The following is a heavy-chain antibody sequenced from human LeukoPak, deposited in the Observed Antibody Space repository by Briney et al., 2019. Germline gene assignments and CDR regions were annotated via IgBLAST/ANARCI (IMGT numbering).Heavy chain of an antibody. D-gene: IGHD1-14*01. CDR2: ISGSGSST. Sequence: GGSLRLSCTASGFTFSSYAMNWVRQAPGKGLEWVAGISGSGSSTYGADSAKGRFTISRDNSKNTLYLQMNSLRAEDTAVYYCARDKTTRWQKYFEYWGQGTLVTVSS. J-gene: IGHJ4*02. CDR3: ARDKTTRWQKYFEY. CDR1: GFTFSSYA. V-gene: IGHV3-23*01.